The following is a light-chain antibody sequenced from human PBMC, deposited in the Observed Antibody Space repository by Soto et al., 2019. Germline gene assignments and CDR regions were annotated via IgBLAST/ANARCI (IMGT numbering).Light chain of an antibody. CDR1: QSISSW. CDR2: EGS. CDR3: QQYNTYSRT. V-gene: IGKV1-5*03. J-gene: IGKJ1*01. Sequence: DIQMTQSPSTLSASVGDRVTITCRASQSISSWLAWYQQKPGEAPKLLICEGSTLARGVPSRFSGSGSGTEFTLTISSLQPDDFATFYCQQYNTYSRTFGQGTKVEVK.